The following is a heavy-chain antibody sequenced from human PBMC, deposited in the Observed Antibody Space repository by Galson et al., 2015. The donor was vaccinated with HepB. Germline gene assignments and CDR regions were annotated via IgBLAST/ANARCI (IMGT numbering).Heavy chain of an antibody. D-gene: IGHD3-22*01. CDR1: GFTFSSYA. CDR2: ISGAGGSR. J-gene: IGHJ2*01. CDR3: AKEFRAGDSSGVFDL. Sequence: SLRLSCAVSGFTFSSYAMSWVRQAPGKGLEWVSAISGAGGSRYYADSVKGRFTISRDNSKNTLYVQMDSLRAEDTAVYYCAKEFRAGDSSGVFDLWGRGTLVTVSS. V-gene: IGHV3-23*01.